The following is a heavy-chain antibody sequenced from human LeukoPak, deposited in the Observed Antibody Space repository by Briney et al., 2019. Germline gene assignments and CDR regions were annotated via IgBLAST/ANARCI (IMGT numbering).Heavy chain of an antibody. CDR3: GKGATECGYSYFDS. J-gene: IGHJ5*01. D-gene: IGHD1-1*01. Sequence: GRSLGLSCEPSGFTFSNFGMHWVRQAPGNGLEWVAVIWSDGSHKYYEASVNGQCTNFRDNAKYTVYLQKNSLRASGTCIYFWGKGATECGYSYFDSWGLGNLVTLSS. CDR2: IWSDGSHK. CDR1: GFTFSNFG. V-gene: IGHV3-33*06.